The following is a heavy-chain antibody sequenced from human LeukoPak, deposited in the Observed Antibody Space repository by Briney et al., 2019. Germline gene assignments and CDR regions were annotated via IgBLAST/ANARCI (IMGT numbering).Heavy chain of an antibody. CDR3: AISIDFDYGDYYFDY. V-gene: IGHV4-61*02. Sequence: SETLSLTCTVSGGSISSGSYYWSWIRQPAGKGLEWIGRIYTSGSTNYNPSLKSRVTISLDTSKNQSSLKLSSVTAADTAVYYCAISIDFDYGDYYFDYWGQGALVTISS. J-gene: IGHJ4*02. D-gene: IGHD4-17*01. CDR1: GGSISSGSYY. CDR2: IYTSGST.